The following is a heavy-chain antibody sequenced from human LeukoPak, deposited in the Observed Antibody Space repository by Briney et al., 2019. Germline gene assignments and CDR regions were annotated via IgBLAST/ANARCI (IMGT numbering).Heavy chain of an antibody. CDR2: ISSSSSYI. Sequence: PGGSLRLSCAASGFTFSSYSMNWVRQAPGKGLEWVSSISSSSSYIYYADSVKGRFTISRDNAKNSLYLQMNSLRAEDTAVYYCARDKPNFVVPAAHYYYYGMDVWGQGTTVTVSS. CDR3: ARDKPNFVVPAAHYYYYGMDV. V-gene: IGHV3-21*01. J-gene: IGHJ6*02. D-gene: IGHD2-2*01. CDR1: GFTFSSYS.